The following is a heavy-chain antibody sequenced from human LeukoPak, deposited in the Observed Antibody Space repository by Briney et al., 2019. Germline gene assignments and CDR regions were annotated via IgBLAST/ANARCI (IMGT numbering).Heavy chain of an antibody. J-gene: IGHJ4*02. V-gene: IGHV4-31*03. D-gene: IGHD3-22*01. CDR1: GGSISRGGYY. CDR2: IYYSGST. Sequence: PSQTLSLTCTVSGGSISRGGYYWSWIRHHPGKGLECIGYIYYSGSTYYNPSLKSRATISVDTSKNQFSLKLSSVTAADTAVYHCARRDPNYYDSRGYFDYWGQGTLVTVSS. CDR3: ARRDPNYYDSRGYFDY.